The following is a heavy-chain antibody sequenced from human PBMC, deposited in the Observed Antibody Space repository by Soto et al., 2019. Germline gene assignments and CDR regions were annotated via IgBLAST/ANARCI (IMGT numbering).Heavy chain of an antibody. V-gene: IGHV3-23*01. Sequence: VQLLESGGGLVQPGGSLRLSCAASGFTFNYYAMNWVRQAPGKGLEWVSGISGSGHTIYYADAVKGRFTISRDSSKKTVYLQMNSLRAEDTAIYYCAKATYDNSWPRNWCDPWGQGTLVTVSS. CDR3: AKATYDNSWPRNWCDP. CDR1: GFTFNYYA. CDR2: ISGSGHTI. J-gene: IGHJ5*02. D-gene: IGHD3-22*01.